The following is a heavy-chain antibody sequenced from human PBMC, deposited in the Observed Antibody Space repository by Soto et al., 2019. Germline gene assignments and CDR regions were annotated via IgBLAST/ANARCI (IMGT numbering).Heavy chain of an antibody. Sequence: SVKGSCKASGYTFTVYLVHCVRHAPRQGLEWMGWINPNSGGTNYAQKFQGRVTMTRDTSISTAYMELSRLRSDDTAVYYCARRKITMVRGVLAPFDYWGQGTLVTVSS. J-gene: IGHJ4*02. V-gene: IGHV1-2*02. CDR3: ARRKITMVRGVLAPFDY. CDR2: INPNSGGT. CDR1: GYTFTVYL. D-gene: IGHD3-10*01.